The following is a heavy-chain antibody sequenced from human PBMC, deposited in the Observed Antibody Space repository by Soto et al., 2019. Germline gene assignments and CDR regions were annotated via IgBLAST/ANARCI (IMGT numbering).Heavy chain of an antibody. CDR2: ISYDGSNK. J-gene: IGHJ4*02. CDR1: GFTFSSYG. V-gene: IGHV3-30*18. CDR3: AKGAEYDYIWGSYEN. Sequence: QVQLVESGGGVVQPGRSLSLSCAASGFTFSSYGMHWVRQAPGKGLEWVAVISYDGSNKYYADSVKGRFTISRDNSKNTLYLQMNSLRAEDTAVYYCAKGAEYDYIWGSYENWGQGTLVTVSS. D-gene: IGHD3-16*01.